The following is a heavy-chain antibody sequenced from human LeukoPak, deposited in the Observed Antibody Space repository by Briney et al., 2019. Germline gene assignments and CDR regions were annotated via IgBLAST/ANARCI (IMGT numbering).Heavy chain of an antibody. V-gene: IGHV1-46*01. Sequence: ASVKVSCKASGYTFTNYHMHWVRQAPGQGLEWMGIINPSGSSTRYAQKFQGRVTITADKSTSTAYMELSSLRSEDTAVYYCARGKIAAGGTFDYWGQGTLVTVSS. CDR1: GYTFTNYH. D-gene: IGHD6-13*01. CDR3: ARGKIAAGGTFDY. CDR2: INPSGSST. J-gene: IGHJ4*02.